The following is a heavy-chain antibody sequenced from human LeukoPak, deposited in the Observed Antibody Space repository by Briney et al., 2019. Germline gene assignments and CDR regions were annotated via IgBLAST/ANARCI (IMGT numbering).Heavy chain of an antibody. CDR1: RVSISTYY. CDR3: ARGGSLVEWSFDY. Sequence: SETLSLTCTVSRVSISTYYWHWIRQPPGKGLEWIGFVFYTGDTNHNPSLNGRVSISVDTSNNQVSLRLTSVTPADTAIYYCARGGSLVEWSFDYWGQGHLVTVSS. D-gene: IGHD3-3*01. V-gene: IGHV4-59*01. J-gene: IGHJ4*02. CDR2: VFYTGDT.